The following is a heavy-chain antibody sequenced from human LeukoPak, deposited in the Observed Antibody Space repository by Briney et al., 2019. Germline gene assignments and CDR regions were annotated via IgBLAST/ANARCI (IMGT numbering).Heavy chain of an antibody. CDR2: ISGSGGST. CDR3: AKDESINYYDSSGYPDAFDI. V-gene: IGHV3-23*01. CDR1: GFTFSSCA. Sequence: PGGSLRLSCAPSGFTFSSCAMSWVRQAPGKGLGWVSAISGSGGSTYYADSVKGGFTLSRENSKNTLYLQMNSLRAEDTAVYYCAKDESINYYDSSGYPDAFDIWGQGTMVTVSS. D-gene: IGHD3-22*01. J-gene: IGHJ3*02.